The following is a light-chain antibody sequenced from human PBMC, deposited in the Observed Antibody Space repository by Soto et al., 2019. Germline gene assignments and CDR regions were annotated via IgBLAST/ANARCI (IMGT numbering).Light chain of an antibody. J-gene: IGLJ1*01. CDR2: DVS. Sequence: QSALPQPSSVSGSPGQSVTISCTGTSTTVGGVIHVTWYQHHPGKAPKLMIYDVSKRPSGVPDRFSASTSGNTASLTISGLQADCEADYYCCSYAGIYTYVFGSGTKLTVL. CDR1: STTVGGVIH. CDR3: CSYAGIYTYV. V-gene: IGLV2-11*01.